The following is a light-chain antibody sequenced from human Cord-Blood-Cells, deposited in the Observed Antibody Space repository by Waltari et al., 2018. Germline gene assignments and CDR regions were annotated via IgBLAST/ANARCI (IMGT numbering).Light chain of an antibody. V-gene: IGLV2-23*01. Sequence: QSALTQPAPVSGSPGQSITISCTGTSSDVGCYNLVSWYQQHPGKAPKLMIYEGSKRPSGVSNRFSGSKSGNTASLTISGLQAEDEADYYCCSYAGSSTLFGGGTKLTVL. CDR3: CSYAGSSTL. CDR2: EGS. J-gene: IGLJ2*01. CDR1: SSDVGCYNL.